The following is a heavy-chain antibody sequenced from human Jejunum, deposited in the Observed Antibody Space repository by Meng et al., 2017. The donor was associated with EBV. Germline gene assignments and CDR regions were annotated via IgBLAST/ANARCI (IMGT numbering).Heavy chain of an antibody. CDR1: GYPFTSSG. CDR2: INTNTGYP. D-gene: IGHD3-16*01. Sequence: QVQLVQSGSELKKPGASVTVSCKASGYPFTSSGINWVRQAPGQGLEWMGWINTNTGYPTYAQDFTGRFVFSLDTSVSTAYLQITSLSTEDNAVYYCARVRPGGGWFDPWGQGTLVTVSS. V-gene: IGHV7-4-1*02. J-gene: IGHJ5*02. CDR3: ARVRPGGGWFDP.